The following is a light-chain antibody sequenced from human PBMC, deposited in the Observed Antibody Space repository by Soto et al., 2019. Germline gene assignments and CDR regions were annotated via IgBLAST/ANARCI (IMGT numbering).Light chain of an antibody. CDR3: SSYTSSSIV. CDR1: SSNIGAGYD. CDR2: EVS. Sequence: QSVLTQPPSVSGAPGQRVTISCTGGSSNIGAGYDVHWYQHLPGTAPKLMIYEVSNRPSGVSNRFSGSKSGNTASLTISGLQAEDEADYYCSSYTSSSIVFGGGTKLTVL. V-gene: IGLV1-40*01. J-gene: IGLJ3*02.